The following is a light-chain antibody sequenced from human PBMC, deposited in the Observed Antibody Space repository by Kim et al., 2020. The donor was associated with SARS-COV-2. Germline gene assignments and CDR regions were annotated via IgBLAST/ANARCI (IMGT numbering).Light chain of an antibody. CDR1: HRVDIY. CDR2: GAT. Sequence: ACVGDRVIITYRASHRVDIYVNWYQQKPGKPPNLLIYGATNLQRGVPSRFTGSGSGTDFTLTISSLEPEDFAVYFCQQTYDTVLSFGEGTKLEIK. J-gene: IGKJ2*01. V-gene: IGKV1-39*01. CDR3: QQTYDTVLS.